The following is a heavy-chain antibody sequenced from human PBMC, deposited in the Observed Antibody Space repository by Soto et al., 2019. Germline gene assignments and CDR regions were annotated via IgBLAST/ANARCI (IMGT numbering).Heavy chain of an antibody. CDR1: GYTFTNYG. D-gene: IGHD7-27*01. V-gene: IGHV1-18*01. CDR2: INGDNGDT. Sequence: VQLMQSGAEVKQPGASVKVSCKASGYTFTNYGVTWVRQAPGQGLEWMGWINGDNGDTHYAQNVQGKATMTTDKSTRTSYMELRSLKSADTAVYYCVRHGRDYNAYTGVYSSYGMNVWGQGTTITVSS. J-gene: IGHJ6*02. CDR3: VRHGRDYNAYTGVYSSYGMNV.